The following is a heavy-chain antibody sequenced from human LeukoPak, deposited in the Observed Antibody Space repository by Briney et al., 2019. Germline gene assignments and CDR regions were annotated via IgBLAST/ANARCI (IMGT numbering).Heavy chain of an antibody. CDR3: ARDSGSYYPEYFQY. Sequence: PGGSLRLSCEASGFTFSSYSMNWVRQAPGKGLEWASAISSSSSYINYADSVKGRFTISTDNAKKSLYLQMNSLRAEDTAVYYCARDSGSYYPEYFQYWGQGTLVTVSS. J-gene: IGHJ1*01. V-gene: IGHV3-21*01. CDR1: GFTFSSYS. D-gene: IGHD1-26*01. CDR2: ISSSSSYI.